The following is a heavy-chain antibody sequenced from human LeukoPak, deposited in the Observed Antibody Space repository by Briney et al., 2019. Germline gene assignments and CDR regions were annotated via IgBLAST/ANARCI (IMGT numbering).Heavy chain of an antibody. D-gene: IGHD3-10*01. Sequence: SETPSLTCAVSGGSISSGYWWSWVRQPPGKGLEWIGEIYQTGNANYNPSLQSRVTMSVDKSKNQFSLMLSSVTAADTAVYYCANGLYFYGSKSWYFDSWGQGTLVIVSS. CDR2: IYQTGNA. CDR3: ANGLYFYGSKSWYFDS. J-gene: IGHJ4*02. CDR1: GGSISSGYW. V-gene: IGHV4-4*02.